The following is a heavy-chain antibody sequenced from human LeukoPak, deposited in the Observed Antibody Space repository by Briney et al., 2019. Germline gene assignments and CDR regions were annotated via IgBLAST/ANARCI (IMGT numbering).Heavy chain of an antibody. CDR1: GFTFSSYK. V-gene: IGHV3-48*03. CDR3: ATGDDFWSGFSQLDY. CDR2: IYSSGTFI. Sequence: PGGSLRLSCAVSGFTFSSYKFHWVRQAPGKGLEWISYIYSSGTFIDYADSVKGRFTISRDNAKNSLYLQMNSLRAEDTAVYYCATGDDFWSGFSQLDYWGQGTLVTVSS. D-gene: IGHD3-3*01. J-gene: IGHJ4*02.